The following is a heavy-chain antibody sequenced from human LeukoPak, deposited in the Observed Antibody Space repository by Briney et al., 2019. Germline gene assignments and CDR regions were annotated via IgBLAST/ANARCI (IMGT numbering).Heavy chain of an antibody. J-gene: IGHJ5*02. Sequence: ASVKVSCKASGYTFTGYYMHWVRQAPGQGLEWMGWINPNSGGTNYAQKFPGRVTMTRDTSISTAYMELSRLRSDDTAVYYCARFVVVVAALSNWFDPWGQGTLVTVSS. CDR3: ARFVVVVAALSNWFDP. D-gene: IGHD2-15*01. V-gene: IGHV1-2*02. CDR1: GYTFTGYY. CDR2: INPNSGGT.